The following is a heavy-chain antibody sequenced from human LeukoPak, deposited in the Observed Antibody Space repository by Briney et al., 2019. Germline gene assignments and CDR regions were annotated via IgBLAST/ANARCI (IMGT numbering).Heavy chain of an antibody. V-gene: IGHV4-31*03. Sequence: SETLSLTCTVSGGSISSGGYYWSWIRQHLGKGLEWIGYIDYSGSTYYNPSLKSRVTISVDTSKNQFSLKLSSVTAADTAVYYCARGKSSGWYYFDYWGQGTLVTVSS. CDR3: ARGKSSGWYYFDY. CDR1: GGSISSGGYY. D-gene: IGHD6-19*01. CDR2: IDYSGST. J-gene: IGHJ4*02.